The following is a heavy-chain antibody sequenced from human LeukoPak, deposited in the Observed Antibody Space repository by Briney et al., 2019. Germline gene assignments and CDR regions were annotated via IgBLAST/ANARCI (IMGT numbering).Heavy chain of an antibody. CDR2: IYYSGST. CDR3: ARSGIQLWLSPDYYYSMDV. J-gene: IGHJ6*03. Sequence: SETLSLTCTVSGGSISSYYWSWIRQPPGKGLEWIGYIYYSGSTNYNPSLKSRVTISVGTSKNQFSLKLSSVTAADTAVYYCARSGIQLWLSPDYYYSMDVWGKGTTVTVSS. CDR1: GGSISSYY. D-gene: IGHD5-18*01. V-gene: IGHV4-59*01.